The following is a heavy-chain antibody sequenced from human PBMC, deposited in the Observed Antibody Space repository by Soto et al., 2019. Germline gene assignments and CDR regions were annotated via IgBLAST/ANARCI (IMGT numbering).Heavy chain of an antibody. CDR3: ARQYCSSTRCSYYFDY. CDR2: IYYSGAT. D-gene: IGHD2-2*01. J-gene: IGHJ4*02. Sequence: SETLSLTCTVSGGSISSYYWSWIRQPPGKGLEWIGYIYYSGATDYSPSLKSRVTISVDTSKNQFSLKLNSVTAADTAVYYCARQYCSSTRCSYYFDYWGQGTLVTVSS. CDR1: GGSISSYY. V-gene: IGHV4-59*08.